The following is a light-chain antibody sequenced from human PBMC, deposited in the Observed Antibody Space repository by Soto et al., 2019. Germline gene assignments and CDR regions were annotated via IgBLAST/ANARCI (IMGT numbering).Light chain of an antibody. J-gene: IGKJ2*01. CDR1: QSISSY. V-gene: IGKV1-39*01. CDR3: QQSYSIPYT. Sequence: DIQMTQSPSSLSASVGDRVTITCRASQSISSYLNWNQVKPGKAPKLLSYVASSLQSGVPSRFSGSGSGTDFTLTISSLQPEDFATYYCQQSYSIPYTFGQGTKLEIK. CDR2: VAS.